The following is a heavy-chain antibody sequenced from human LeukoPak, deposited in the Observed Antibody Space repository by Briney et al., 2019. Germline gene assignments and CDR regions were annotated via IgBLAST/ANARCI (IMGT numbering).Heavy chain of an antibody. Sequence: PGGSLRLSCAASGFTFSSYYMSWIRQAPGKGLAWVANIKQDGSEKYYVDSVKGRFSISRDNARDSLYLQMNSLRAEDTAVYYCARSQYLPYDVFDLWGQGTMFTVSS. J-gene: IGHJ3*01. D-gene: IGHD2/OR15-2a*01. CDR1: GFTFSSYY. CDR2: IKQDGSEK. V-gene: IGHV3-7*02. CDR3: ARSQYLPYDVFDL.